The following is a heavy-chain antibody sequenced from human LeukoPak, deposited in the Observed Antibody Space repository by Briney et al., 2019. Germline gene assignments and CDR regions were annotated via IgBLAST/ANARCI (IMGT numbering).Heavy chain of an antibody. CDR1: GGSISSYY. V-gene: IGHV4-59*01. CDR2: IYYSGST. Sequence: PSETLSLTCTVSGGSISSYYWSWIRQPPGKGLEWIGYIYYSGSTNYNPSLKSRVTISVDTSKNQFSLKLSSVTAADTAVYYCAGGAYCGGDCYALLDYWGQGTLVTVSS. J-gene: IGHJ4*02. CDR3: AGGAYCGGDCYALLDY. D-gene: IGHD2-21*02.